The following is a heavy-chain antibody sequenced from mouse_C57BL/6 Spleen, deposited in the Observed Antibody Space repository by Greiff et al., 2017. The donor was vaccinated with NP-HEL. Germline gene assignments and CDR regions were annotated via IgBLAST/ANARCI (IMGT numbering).Heavy chain of an antibody. CDR2: INYDGSST. CDR3: ARDGSSYYYFDY. V-gene: IGHV5-16*01. CDR1: GFTFSDYY. Sequence: DVKLVESEGGLVQPGSSMKLSCTASGFTFSDYYMAWVRQVPEKGLEWVANINYDGSSTYYLDSLKSRFIISRDNAKNILYLQMSSLKSEDTATYYCARDGSSYYYFDYWGQGTTLTVSS. J-gene: IGHJ2*01. D-gene: IGHD1-1*01.